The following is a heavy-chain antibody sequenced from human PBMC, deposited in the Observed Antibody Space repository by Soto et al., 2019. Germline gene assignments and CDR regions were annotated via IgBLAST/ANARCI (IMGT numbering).Heavy chain of an antibody. CDR3: ARNSSSARCCLGFDYYGMDV. D-gene: IGHD2-2*01. CDR2: IIPILGIA. CDR1: GGTFSSYT. V-gene: IGHV1-69*02. Sequence: QVQLVQSGAEVKKPGSSVKVSCKASGGTFSSYTISWVRQAPGQGLEWMGRIIPILGIANYAQKFQGRVTITADKSARTAYMELSSLRSEDTAVYYCARNSSSARCCLGFDYYGMDVWGQGTTVTVSS. J-gene: IGHJ6*02.